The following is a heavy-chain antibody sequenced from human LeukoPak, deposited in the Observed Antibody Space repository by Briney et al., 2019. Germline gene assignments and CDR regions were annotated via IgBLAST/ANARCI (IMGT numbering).Heavy chain of an antibody. V-gene: IGHV1-3*01. J-gene: IGHJ4*02. D-gene: IGHD3-10*01. CDR1: GYTFTSYA. Sequence: ASVKVSCKASGYTFTSYAMHWVRQAPGQRLEWMGWINAGNGNTKYSQKFQGRVTITRDTSASTAYMELSSLRSEDTAVYYCARGYYYGSGSYLGLDYWGQGTLVTVSS. CDR2: INAGNGNT. CDR3: ARGYYYGSGSYLGLDY.